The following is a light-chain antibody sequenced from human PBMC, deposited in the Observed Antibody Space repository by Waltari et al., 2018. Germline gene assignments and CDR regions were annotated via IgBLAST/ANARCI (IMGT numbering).Light chain of an antibody. CDR2: GAS. CDR1: QTISTY. CDR3: QQVNSFPRT. J-gene: IGKJ1*01. V-gene: IGKV1-39*01. Sequence: DIQMTQSPTSLSASVGERVTITCRASQTISTYLHWYHQKPGKAPKLLIYGASSLQSGVPSRFSGSGSGTDFTLTIRSLQPEDFATYYCQQVNSFPRTFGQGTKVEVK.